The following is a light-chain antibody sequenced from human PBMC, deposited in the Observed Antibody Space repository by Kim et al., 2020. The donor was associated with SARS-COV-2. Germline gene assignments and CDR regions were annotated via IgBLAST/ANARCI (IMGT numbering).Light chain of an antibody. CDR3: QQYGNSPLT. CDR1: QSVSINS. CDR2: GAS. J-gene: IGKJ4*01. Sequence: SPGDRATLSYRASQSVSINSLAWYQQKPGQAPRLLIYGASSRATGIPDRFSGSGSGTDFTLAISRLEPEDFAVYYCQQYGNSPLTFGGGTKVDIK. V-gene: IGKV3-20*01.